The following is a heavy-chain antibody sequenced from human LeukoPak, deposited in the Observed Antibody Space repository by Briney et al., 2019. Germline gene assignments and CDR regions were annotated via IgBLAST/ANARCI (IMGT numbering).Heavy chain of an antibody. D-gene: IGHD4-17*01. Sequence: ASVKVSCKDSGGTFSSYAISWVRQAPGQGLEWMGGIIPIFGTANYAQKFQGRVTITTDESTSTAYMELSSLRSEDTAVYYCARSTVTTFLSYYYMDVWGKGTTVTVSS. CDR1: GGTFSSYA. CDR3: ARSTVTTFLSYYYMDV. V-gene: IGHV1-69*05. CDR2: IIPIFGTA. J-gene: IGHJ6*03.